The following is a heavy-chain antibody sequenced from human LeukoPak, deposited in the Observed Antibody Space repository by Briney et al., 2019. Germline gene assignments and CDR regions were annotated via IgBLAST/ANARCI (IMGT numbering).Heavy chain of an antibody. CDR2: IPSDGSNK. CDR1: GLTFSGNA. J-gene: IGHJ4*02. CDR3: VKGRNAYFDY. Sequence: GGSLNLSCAPPGLTFSGNARHWFRKAPAKGLEWVAFIPSDGSNKYYADSVKGRFTISRDNSKNTVDLQMNSLRPEDTAVYYCVKGRNAYFDYWGQGTLVTASS. V-gene: IGHV3-30*02.